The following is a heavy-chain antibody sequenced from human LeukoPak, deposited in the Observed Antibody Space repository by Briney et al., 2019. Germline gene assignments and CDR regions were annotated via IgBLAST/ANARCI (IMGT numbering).Heavy chain of an antibody. J-gene: IGHJ4*02. CDR3: ARDEEGYCTNGVCYTFDY. V-gene: IGHV3-21*01. Sequence: GGSLRLSCAASGFTFSSYSMNWVRQAPGKGLEWVSSISSSSSYIYYADSVKGRFTISRDNAKNSLYLQMNSLRAEDTAVYYCARDEEGYCTNGVCYTFDYWGQGTLVTVSS. CDR1: GFTFSSYS. CDR2: ISSSSSYI. D-gene: IGHD2-8*01.